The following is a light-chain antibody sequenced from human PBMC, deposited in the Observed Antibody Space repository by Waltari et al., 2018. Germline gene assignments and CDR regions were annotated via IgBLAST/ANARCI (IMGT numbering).Light chain of an antibody. CDR1: QDIGHY. V-gene: IGKV3-20*01. CDR2: ATS. Sequence: IVLTQSPGTLSLSPGGRATLPCRASQDIGHYLAWYQQKPGQAPRHLIYATSTRAAGIPDRFSGSGSGGNFSLTITRLEPEEFAVYYCQHHVRLPATFGQGTKVELK. CDR3: QHHVRLPAT. J-gene: IGKJ1*01.